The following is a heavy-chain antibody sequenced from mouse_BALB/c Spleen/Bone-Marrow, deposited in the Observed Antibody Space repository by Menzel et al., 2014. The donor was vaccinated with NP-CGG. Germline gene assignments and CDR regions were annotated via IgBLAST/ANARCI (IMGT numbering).Heavy chain of an antibody. CDR3: ASYYYGSSSFAY. D-gene: IGHD1-1*01. V-gene: IGHV14-3*02. CDR1: GFNIKDTY. J-gene: IGHJ3*01. Sequence: EVMLVESGAELVKPGASVKLSCTASGFNIKDTYMHWVKQRPEQGLEWIGRIDPANGNTKYDPKFQGKATITADTSSNTAYLQLSSLTSGDTAVYYCASYYYGSSSFAYWGQGTLVTVSA. CDR2: IDPANGNT.